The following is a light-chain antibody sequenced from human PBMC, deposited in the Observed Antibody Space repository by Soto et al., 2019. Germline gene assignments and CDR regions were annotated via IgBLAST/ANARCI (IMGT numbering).Light chain of an antibody. CDR3: QQRSNWPPEVT. CDR1: QSVRSS. Sequence: EIVLTQSPDTLSLSPGERATLSCRASQSVRSSLAWYQQKPGQAPRLLIYDASNRATGIPARFSGSGSGTAFTLSISSLAPDDFAVYSCQQRSNWPPEVTFGPGAKVDIK. V-gene: IGKV3-11*01. CDR2: DAS. J-gene: IGKJ3*01.